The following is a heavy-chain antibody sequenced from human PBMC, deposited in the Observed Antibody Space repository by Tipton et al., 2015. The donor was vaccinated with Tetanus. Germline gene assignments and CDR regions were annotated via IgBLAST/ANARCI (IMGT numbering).Heavy chain of an antibody. J-gene: IGHJ4*02. CDR3: ARANFDFPKKGPFDY. V-gene: IGHV4-59*11. Sequence: TLSLTCTVSGGSISNHYWTWIRQPPGKGLEWVGYIDNGGRTNYTPSLKSRLTISLDKAKKQFSLNLTSVTAADTAVYFCARANFDFPKKGPFDYWGQGTLVTVSS. CDR1: GGSISNHY. CDR2: IDNGGRT. D-gene: IGHD2/OR15-2a*01.